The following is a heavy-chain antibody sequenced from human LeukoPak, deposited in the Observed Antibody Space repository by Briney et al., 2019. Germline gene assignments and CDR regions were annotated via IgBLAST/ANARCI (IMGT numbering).Heavy chain of an antibody. J-gene: IGHJ5*02. D-gene: IGHD6-13*01. CDR2: INHSGST. CDR1: GGSFSGYY. V-gene: IGHV4-34*01. CDR3: ARTDPIPGIAAAGTWFDP. Sequence: PSETLSLTCAVYGGSFSGYYWSWIRQPPGKGLEWIGEINHSGSTNYNPSLKSRVTISVDTSKNQFSLKLSSVTAADTAVYYCARTDPIPGIAAAGTWFDPWGQGTLVTVSS.